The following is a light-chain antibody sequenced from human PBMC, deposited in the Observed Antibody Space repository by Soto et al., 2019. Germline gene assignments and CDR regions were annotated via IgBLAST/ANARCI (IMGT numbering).Light chain of an antibody. Sequence: DIQMTQSPSSLSAAVGDRVTITCRASRGIGVRLAWFQQKPGKAPQFLIQTASNLQSGVPSRFSGSGSGTEFILSINSLQPEDSATYYCLQVTSFPRTFGQGTKVEIK. CDR1: RGIGVR. V-gene: IGKV1-12*01. J-gene: IGKJ1*01. CDR3: LQVTSFPRT. CDR2: TAS.